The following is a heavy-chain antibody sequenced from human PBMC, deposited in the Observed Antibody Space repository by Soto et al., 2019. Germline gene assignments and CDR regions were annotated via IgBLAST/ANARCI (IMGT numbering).Heavy chain of an antibody. CDR3: ARVGHCSGGSCAGYYYYGMDV. V-gene: IGHV3-7*05. Sequence: GGSLRLSCAASGFTFSSYWMSWVRQAPGKGLEWVVNIKQDGSEKYYVDSVKGRFTISRDNAKNSLYLQMNSLRAEDTAVYYCARVGHCSGGSCAGYYYYGMDVWGQGTTVTVSS. CDR2: IKQDGSEK. CDR1: GFTFSSYW. J-gene: IGHJ6*02. D-gene: IGHD2-15*01.